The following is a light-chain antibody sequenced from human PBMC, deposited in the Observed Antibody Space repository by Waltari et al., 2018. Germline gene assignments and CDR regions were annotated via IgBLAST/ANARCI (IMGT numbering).Light chain of an antibody. CDR3: QSYDSSLSGWV. J-gene: IGLJ3*02. CDR2: GDS. CDR1: SSNTQAGSD. V-gene: IGLV1-40*01. Sequence: SVLPQPPPVTGAPGQRVTIPCTSSSSNTQAGSDTHWYPQLPGTAPKPLIYGDSNRPSGAPDRFSGSKSGTSASLAITGLQAADEADYYCQSYDSSLSGWVFGGGTKLTVL.